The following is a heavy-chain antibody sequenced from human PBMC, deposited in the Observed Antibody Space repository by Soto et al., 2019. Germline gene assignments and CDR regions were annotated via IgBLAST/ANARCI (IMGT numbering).Heavy chain of an antibody. CDR1: GCTFSSYA. J-gene: IGHJ6*02. V-gene: IGHV1-69*13. CDR3: ARDLRTTVTTDYYYGMDV. Sequence: SLKVSCKASGCTFSSYAISWVRQAPGQGLEWMGGIIPIFGTANYAQKFQGRVTITADESTSTAYMELSSLRSEDTAVYYCARDLRTTVTTDYYYGMDVWGQGTTVTVSS. CDR2: IIPIFGTA. D-gene: IGHD4-17*01.